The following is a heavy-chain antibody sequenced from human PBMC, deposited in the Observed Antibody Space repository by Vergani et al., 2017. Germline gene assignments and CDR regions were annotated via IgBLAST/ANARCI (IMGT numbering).Heavy chain of an antibody. V-gene: IGHV4-38-2*01. D-gene: IGHD3-3*01. J-gene: IGHJ6*03. Sequence: QVQLQESGPGLVKPSETLSLTCAVSGFSIDNGYYWDWIRQPPGKGLEWIGSIYRTGRTHFNPSLKSRVTISVDTSNNHFSLKLSSVTAADTAVYYCARVQELYDFWSGYRVRYYYYMDVWGKGTTVTVSS. CDR1: GFSIDNGYY. CDR2: IYRTGRT. CDR3: ARVQELYDFWSGYRVRYYYYMDV.